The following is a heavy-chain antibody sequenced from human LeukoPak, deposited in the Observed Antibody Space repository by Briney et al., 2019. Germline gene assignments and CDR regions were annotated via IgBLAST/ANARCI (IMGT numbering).Heavy chain of an antibody. CDR3: ARGRPAAGQSFFDY. D-gene: IGHD6-13*01. CDR1: GFTFSSYW. Sequence: GGSLRLSCAASGFTFSSYWMSWVRQAPGKGLEWVASIKQDGSGTYYVDSVKGRFTISRDNAKNSLYLQMNSLRAEDTAVYYCARGRPAAGQSFFDYWGQGTLVTVSS. CDR2: IKQDGSGT. V-gene: IGHV3-7*01. J-gene: IGHJ4*02.